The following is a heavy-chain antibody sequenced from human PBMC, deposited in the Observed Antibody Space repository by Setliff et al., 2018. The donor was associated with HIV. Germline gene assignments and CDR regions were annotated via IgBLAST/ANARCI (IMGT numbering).Heavy chain of an antibody. CDR3: AREDGGYTNSEHAFDI. V-gene: IGHV4-61*09. CDR1: GGSISRGSYS. CDR2: VYSSGST. J-gene: IGHJ3*02. Sequence: PSETLSLTCTVSGGSISRGSYSWSWIRQPAGKGLEWIGHVYSSGSTRYNPSLKSRVTISTDTSKNQFSLRLSSVTAADTAIYYCAREDGGYTNSEHAFDIWGQGTMVTVSS. D-gene: IGHD4-4*01.